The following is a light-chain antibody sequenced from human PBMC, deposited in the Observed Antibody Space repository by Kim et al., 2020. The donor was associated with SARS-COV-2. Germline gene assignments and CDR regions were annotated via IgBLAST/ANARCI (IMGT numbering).Light chain of an antibody. CDR1: AIGSKS. Sequence: APGETARITWGGSAIGSKSVQWNQQKPGQAPLLVMYYDSNRPSGIPERFSGSNSGNTATLTISRVEAGDEADYYCQVWDPATDHVVFGGGTQLTVL. CDR3: QVWDPATDHVV. J-gene: IGLJ2*01. V-gene: IGLV3-21*04. CDR2: YDS.